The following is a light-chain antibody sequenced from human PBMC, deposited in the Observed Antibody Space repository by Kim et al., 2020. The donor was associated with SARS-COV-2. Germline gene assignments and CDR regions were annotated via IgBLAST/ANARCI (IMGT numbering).Light chain of an antibody. J-gene: IGKJ1*01. Sequence: ASVGDRVTITCRASQFISSYLNWYQQKAGKAPKLLLYGASILQSGVPSRFSGSESGTDFTLTINSLQPEDFATYYCQQTYSSPRTFGQGTKVDIK. CDR2: GAS. CDR3: QQTYSSPRT. V-gene: IGKV1-39*01. CDR1: QFISSY.